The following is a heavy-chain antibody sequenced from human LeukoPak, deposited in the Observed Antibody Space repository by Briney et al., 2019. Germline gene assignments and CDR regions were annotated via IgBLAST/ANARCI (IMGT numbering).Heavy chain of an antibody. Sequence: SGPTLVKPTQTLTLTCTFSGFSLNTHGVGVGWIRQPPGKALEWLTLIYWDGDKRYSPSLMNRLTITKDTSKNQVVLTMTDMDPVDTATYYCARLQRGMYQYYFDNWGQETLVTVSS. J-gene: IGHJ4*02. CDR1: GFSLNTHGVG. CDR2: IYWDGDK. CDR3: ARLQRGMYQYYFDN. V-gene: IGHV2-5*02. D-gene: IGHD2-8*01.